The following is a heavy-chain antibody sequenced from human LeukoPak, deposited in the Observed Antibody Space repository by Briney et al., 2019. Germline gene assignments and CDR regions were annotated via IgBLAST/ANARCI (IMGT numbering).Heavy chain of an antibody. V-gene: IGHV4-61*02. CDR2: ISWRENI. CDR1: GDYIRWGYYD. J-gene: IGHJ3*02. Sequence: SETLSLTCTVSGDYIRWGYYDWSWTRPPAGKGLEGIGRISWRENILHNPYINTRVTISVDTSKNQFSMKLSSVTAADTAVYFGARGPYSYDSSGAFDIWGQGTMVTVSS. D-gene: IGHD3-22*01. CDR3: ARGPYSYDSSGAFDI.